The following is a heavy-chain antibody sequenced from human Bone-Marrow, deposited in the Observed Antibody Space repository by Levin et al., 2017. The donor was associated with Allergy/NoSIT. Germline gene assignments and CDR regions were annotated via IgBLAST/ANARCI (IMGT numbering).Heavy chain of an antibody. D-gene: IGHD1-1*01. CDR2: IYYSGST. CDR3: ARLPYKMDGNYFDY. J-gene: IGHJ4*02. Sequence: SQTLSLTCTVSGGSISSSSYYWGWIRQPPGKGLEWIGSIYYSGSTYYNPSLKSRVTISVDTSKNQFSLKLSSVTAADTAVYYCARLPYKMDGNYFDYWGQGTLVTVSS. CDR1: GGSISSSSYY. V-gene: IGHV4-39*01.